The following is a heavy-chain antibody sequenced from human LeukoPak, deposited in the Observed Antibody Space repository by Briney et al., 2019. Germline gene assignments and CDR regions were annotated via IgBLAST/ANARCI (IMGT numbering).Heavy chain of an antibody. CDR3: ARGYCSSTSCPPVY. D-gene: IGHD2-2*01. CDR2: ISGSGGST. J-gene: IGHJ4*02. V-gene: IGHV3-23*01. CDR1: GFTFSSYA. Sequence: GRSLRLSCAASGFTFSSYAMSWVRQAPGKGLEWVSAISGSGGSTYYADSVKGRFTISRDNSKNTLYLQMNSLRAEDTAVYYCARGYCSSTSCPPVYWGQGTLVTVSS.